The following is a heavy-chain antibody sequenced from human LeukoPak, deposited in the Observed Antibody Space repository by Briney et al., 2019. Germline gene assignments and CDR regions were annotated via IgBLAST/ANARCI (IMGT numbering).Heavy chain of an antibody. V-gene: IGHV1-18*01. Sequence: ASVKVSCKASGYTFTSYGISWVRQAPGQGLEWMGWISAYNGNTNYAQKLQGRVTMTTDTSTSTAYMELRSLRSDDTAVYYCARQNYYDSSGYYTYXXQGTXXTVS. D-gene: IGHD3-22*01. CDR1: GYTFTSYG. CDR2: ISAYNGNT. CDR3: ARQNYYDSSGYYTY. J-gene: IGHJ4*02.